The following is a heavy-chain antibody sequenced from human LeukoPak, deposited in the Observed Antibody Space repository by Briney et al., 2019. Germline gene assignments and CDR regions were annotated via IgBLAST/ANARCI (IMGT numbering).Heavy chain of an antibody. V-gene: IGHV4-59*01. Sequence: PSETLSLTCTVSGGSISSYYWSWIRQPPGKGLKWIGYIYYSGSTNYNPSLTSRVTISVDTSKNQFSLKLSSVTAADTAVYYCARGGKYGCSGGSCYADSWGQGTLVTVSS. J-gene: IGHJ5*01. CDR2: IYYSGST. D-gene: IGHD2-15*01. CDR1: GGSISSYY. CDR3: ARGGKYGCSGGSCYADS.